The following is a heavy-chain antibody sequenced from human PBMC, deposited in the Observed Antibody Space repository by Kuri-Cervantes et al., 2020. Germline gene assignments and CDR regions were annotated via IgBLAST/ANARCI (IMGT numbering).Heavy chain of an antibody. CDR2: IIPIFGTA. Sequence: SVKVSCMASGGTFSSYAISWVRQAPGQGLEWMGGIIPIFGTANYAQKFQGRVAITADESTSTAYMELRSLRSDDTAVYYCARNLGFGWFGELWNYYYGMDVWGQGTTVTVSS. J-gene: IGHJ6*02. CDR3: ARNLGFGWFGELWNYYYGMDV. D-gene: IGHD3-10*01. V-gene: IGHV1-69*13. CDR1: GGTFSSYA.